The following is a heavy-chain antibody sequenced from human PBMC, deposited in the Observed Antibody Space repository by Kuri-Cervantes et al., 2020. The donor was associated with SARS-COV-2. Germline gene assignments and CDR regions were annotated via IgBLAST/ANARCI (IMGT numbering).Heavy chain of an antibody. D-gene: IGHD2-2*02. J-gene: IGHJ6*03. CDR3: ARDGYCSSTSCYMDYCYYYMDV. Sequence: ESLKISCAVYGGSLSGSYWSWIRQSPGKRLEWIGEVNHNGGANYNPSLRSRVTISVDPSKNQFSLKLSSVTAADTAVYYCARDGYCSSTSCYMDYCYYYMDVWGKGTTVTVSS. V-gene: IGHV4-34*01. CDR2: VNHNGGA. CDR1: GGSLSGSY.